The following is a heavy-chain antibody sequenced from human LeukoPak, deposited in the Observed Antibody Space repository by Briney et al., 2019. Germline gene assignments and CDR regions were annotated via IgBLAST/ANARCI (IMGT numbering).Heavy chain of an antibody. CDR1: GGSIGGDY. CDR2: IYHTGAT. Sequence: SETLSLTCTVSGGSIGGDYWTWIRQPPGKGLQYIGYIYHTGATNYNPSLKSRVTMSVDTSKNQFSLKLNSVTAADTAVYFCAKYGKSGWTIDNWGQGTLVTVSS. CDR3: AKYGKSGWTIDN. D-gene: IGHD6-19*01. V-gene: IGHV4-59*08. J-gene: IGHJ4*02.